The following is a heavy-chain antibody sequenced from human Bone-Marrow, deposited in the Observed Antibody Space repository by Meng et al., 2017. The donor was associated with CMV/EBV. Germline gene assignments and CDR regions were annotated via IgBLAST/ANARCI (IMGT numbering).Heavy chain of an antibody. Sequence: GGSLRLSCAVSGFTFSSYSMTWVRQAPGKGLEWVSSISSRSSYKYYADSVKGRFTISRDNAKYSLYLQMNSLRAKDTAVYYCSRDGYDSTGYYLSYYYYYGMDVWSQGTTVTVSS. CDR1: GFTFSSYS. CDR3: SRDGYDSTGYYLSYYYYYGMDV. J-gene: IGHJ6*02. V-gene: IGHV3-21*01. D-gene: IGHD3-22*01. CDR2: ISSRSSYK.